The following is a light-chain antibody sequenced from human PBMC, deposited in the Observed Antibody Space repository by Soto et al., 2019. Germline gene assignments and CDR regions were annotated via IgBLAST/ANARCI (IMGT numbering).Light chain of an antibody. V-gene: IGKV3-20*01. CDR3: QLYGSSPPLS. J-gene: IGKJ4*01. Sequence: EIVLTQSPGTLSLSPGERATLSCRPSQPINDYYLAWYQQRPGQAPRLLIYGASRRATGIPDRFSGSGSGPDFTLTISRLEPEDFAVYYGQLYGSSPPLSFGGGTKVEIK. CDR1: QPINDYY. CDR2: GAS.